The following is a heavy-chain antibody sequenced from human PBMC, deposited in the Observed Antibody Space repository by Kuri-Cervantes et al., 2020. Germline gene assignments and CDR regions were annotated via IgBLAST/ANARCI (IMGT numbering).Heavy chain of an antibody. D-gene: IGHD3-16*01. J-gene: IGHJ3*02. V-gene: IGHV3-33*01. CDR3: ARDYTAFDI. CDR2: IWYDGSNK. Sequence: SLSISCAASGFTFSNYGMHWVRQAPGKGLEWVAVIWYDGSNKYYADSVKGRFTISRDNSKNTLYLQMNSLRVEDTAVYYCARDYTAFDIWGQGTMVTVSS. CDR1: GFTFSNYG.